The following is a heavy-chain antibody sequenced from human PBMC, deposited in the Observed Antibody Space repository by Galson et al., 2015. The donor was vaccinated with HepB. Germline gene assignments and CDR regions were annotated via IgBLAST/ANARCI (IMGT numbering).Heavy chain of an antibody. J-gene: IGHJ4*02. D-gene: IGHD3-22*01. V-gene: IGHV3-43D*03. CDR3: AKDYGYDSSGYYYSAFDY. CDR2: ISWDGGST. Sequence: SLRLSCAASGFTFDDYAMHWVRQAPGKGLEWVSLISWDGGSTYYADSVKGRFTISRDNSKNSLYLQMNSLRAEDTALYYCAKDYGYDSSGYYYSAFDYWGQGTLVTVSS. CDR1: GFTFDDYA.